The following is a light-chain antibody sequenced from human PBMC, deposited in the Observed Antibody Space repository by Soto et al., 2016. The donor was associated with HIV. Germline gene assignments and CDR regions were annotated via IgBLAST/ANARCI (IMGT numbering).Light chain of an antibody. CDR3: LRHNSYPKLT. J-gene: IGKJ4*01. CDR2: KAS. CDR1: QSIRGL. V-gene: IGKV1-5*03. Sequence: DIQMTQSPSTLSASVGDRVTITCRASQSIRGLLTWYQQKPGGAPKPLIEKASTLISGVPSRFSGSGSGTEFTLTISSLQPDDFATYYCLRHNSYPKLTFGGGTKGGDQT.